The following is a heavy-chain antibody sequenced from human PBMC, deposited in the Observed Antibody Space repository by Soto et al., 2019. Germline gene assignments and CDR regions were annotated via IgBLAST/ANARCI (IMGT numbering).Heavy chain of an antibody. CDR3: AKGKRIAAAATDY. J-gene: IGHJ4*02. CDR2: ISYDGSNK. CDR1: GFTFSSYG. V-gene: IGHV3-30*18. Sequence: PGGSLRLSCAASGFTFSSYGMHWVRQAPGKGLEWVAVISYDGSNKYYADSVKGRFTISRDNSKNTLYLQMNSLRAEDTAVYYCAKGKRIAAAATDYWGQGTLVTVSS. D-gene: IGHD6-13*01.